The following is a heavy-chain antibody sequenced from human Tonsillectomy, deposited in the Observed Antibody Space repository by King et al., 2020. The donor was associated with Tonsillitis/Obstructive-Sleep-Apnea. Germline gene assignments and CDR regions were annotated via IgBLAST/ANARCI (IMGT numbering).Heavy chain of an antibody. D-gene: IGHD3-10*01. CDR2: IYYSGIT. V-gene: IGHV4-59*01. CDR1: GDSISSYY. CDR3: ARSLSTYYYGSGSYAL. J-gene: IGHJ3*01. Sequence: VQLQESGPGLVKPSETLSLTCTVSGDSISSYYWSWIRQPPGKGLEWIGFIYYSGITNYNPPLKSRVTISVDTSKNQFSLKLSSVTAADTAVYYCARSLSTYYYGSGSYALWGQGTMVTVSS.